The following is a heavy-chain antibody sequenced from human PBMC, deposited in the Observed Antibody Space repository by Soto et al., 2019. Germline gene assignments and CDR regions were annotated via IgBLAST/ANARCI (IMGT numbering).Heavy chain of an antibody. Sequence: GASVKVSCKASGYTFTSYYMHWVRQAPGQGLEWMGIINPSGGSTSYAQKFQGRVTMTRDTSTSTVYMELSSLRSEDTAVYYCARDGDNIVVVVAATIVPAFDIWGQGTMVTVS. V-gene: IGHV1-46*01. D-gene: IGHD2-15*01. CDR3: ARDGDNIVVVVAATIVPAFDI. CDR2: INPSGGST. CDR1: GYTFTSYY. J-gene: IGHJ3*02.